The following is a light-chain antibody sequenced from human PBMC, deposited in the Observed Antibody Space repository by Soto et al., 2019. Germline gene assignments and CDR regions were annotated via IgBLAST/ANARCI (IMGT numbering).Light chain of an antibody. CDR1: QSVSGY. Sequence: EIVLTQSPDTLSLSPGERATLSCRASQSVSGYLGWYQQKPGQAPRLPIYDASNRAYGVPARFRGSGSGTNFTLTIASLEPEDFAVYYCQQRSNWPYLTFGGGTRV. J-gene: IGKJ4*01. V-gene: IGKV3-11*01. CDR2: DAS. CDR3: QQRSNWPYLT.